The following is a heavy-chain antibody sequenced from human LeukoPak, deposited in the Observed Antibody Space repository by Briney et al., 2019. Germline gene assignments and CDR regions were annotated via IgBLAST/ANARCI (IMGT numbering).Heavy chain of an antibody. J-gene: IGHJ4*02. CDR3: AKGLPYCGGDCHSDS. D-gene: IGHD2-21*02. Sequence: GESLRLSCGASGLTVSSYGMSWVRQAPGKGLEWVSTIIGSAVNTYYADSVKGRFTISRDDSKNTVYLQMNSLRAEDTAVYYCAKGLPYCGGDCHSDSWGQGSLVTVSS. CDR1: GLTVSSYG. CDR2: IIGSAVNT. V-gene: IGHV3-23*01.